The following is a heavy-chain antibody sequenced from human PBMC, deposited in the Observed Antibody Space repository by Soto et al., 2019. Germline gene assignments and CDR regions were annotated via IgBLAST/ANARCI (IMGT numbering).Heavy chain of an antibody. V-gene: IGHV3-23*01. Sequence: EVQLLESGGDLVQPGGSLRLSCAAAGFMFSSYGMSWVRQAPGQGLQWVATIHPSGGSTHYAESVRGRFTISGDNSRDTLYLQMDSLRAEDTAVYYCAKDPSTGPPDCWGQGALVTVSS. CDR3: AKDPSTGPPDC. D-gene: IGHD3-9*01. CDR1: GFMFSSYG. J-gene: IGHJ4*02. CDR2: IHPSGGST.